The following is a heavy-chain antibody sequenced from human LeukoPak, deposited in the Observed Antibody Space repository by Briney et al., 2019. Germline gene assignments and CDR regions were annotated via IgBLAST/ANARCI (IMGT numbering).Heavy chain of an antibody. D-gene: IGHD5-12*01. CDR1: GFSFSTYA. Sequence: PGGSMRHSCAASGFSFSTYAMGWVRQTPGKGLEGVSIISDNGVYAYYADSVKGRFTISRDNSKDTLYLQMNSLRAEDTAVYYCSKRDIVAGVVDRWGQGALVTVSS. CDR2: ISDNGVYA. CDR3: SKRDIVAGVVDR. J-gene: IGHJ4*02. V-gene: IGHV3-23*01.